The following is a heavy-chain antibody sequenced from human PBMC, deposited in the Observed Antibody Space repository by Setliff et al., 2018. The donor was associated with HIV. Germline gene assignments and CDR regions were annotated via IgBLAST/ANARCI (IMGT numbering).Heavy chain of an antibody. CDR3: ARAAPYYDYVWGSYRHFDY. CDR1: GGSISSGGYY. CDR2: IYYSGST. D-gene: IGHD3-16*02. J-gene: IGHJ4*02. Sequence: LSLTCTVSGGSISSGGYYWSWIRQHPGKGLEWIGYIYYSGSTYYNPSLKSRVTISVDTSKNQFSLKLGSVTAADTAVYYCARAAPYYDYVWGSYRHFDYWGQGTLVTVSS. V-gene: IGHV4-31*03.